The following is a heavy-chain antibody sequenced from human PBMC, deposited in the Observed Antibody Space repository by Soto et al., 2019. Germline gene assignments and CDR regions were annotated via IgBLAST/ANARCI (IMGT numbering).Heavy chain of an antibody. CDR1: GFTFSSYS. J-gene: IGHJ4*02. D-gene: IGHD3-22*01. CDR3: ARDAYDSSGYYIYFDY. CDR2: ISSSSSTI. Sequence: GGSLRLSCAASGFTFSSYSMNWVRQAPRKGLEWVSYISSSSSTIYYADSVKGRFTISRDNAKNSLYLQMNSLRAEDTAVYYCARDAYDSSGYYIYFDYWGQGTLVTVSS. V-gene: IGHV3-48*01.